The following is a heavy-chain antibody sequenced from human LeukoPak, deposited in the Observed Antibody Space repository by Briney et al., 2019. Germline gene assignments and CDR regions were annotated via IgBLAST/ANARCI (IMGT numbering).Heavy chain of an antibody. V-gene: IGHV1-8*01. J-gene: IGHJ4*02. Sequence: ASVKVSCRASGYTFTSYDINWVRQATGQGLEWMGWMNPNSGNTGYVQKFQGRVTMTRNTPISTAYMELSSLRSEDTAVYYCARVHGDYYYDSSGYYYGYWGQGTLVTVSS. D-gene: IGHD3-22*01. CDR2: MNPNSGNT. CDR3: ARVHGDYYYDSSGYYYGY. CDR1: GYTFTSYD.